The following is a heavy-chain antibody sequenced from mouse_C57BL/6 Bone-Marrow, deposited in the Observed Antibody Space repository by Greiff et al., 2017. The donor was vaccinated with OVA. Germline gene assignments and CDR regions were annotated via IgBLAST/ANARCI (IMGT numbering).Heavy chain of an antibody. V-gene: IGHV1-74*01. CDR1: GYTFTSYW. D-gene: IGHD2-4*01. Sequence: VKLQQPGAELVKPGASVKVSCKASGYTFTSYWMHWVKQRPGQGLEWIGRIHPSDSDTNYNQKFKGKATLTVDKSSSTAYMQLSSLTSEDSAVYYCAIDYDYDGYYFDDWGQGTTLTVSS. J-gene: IGHJ2*01. CDR3: AIDYDYDGYYFDD. CDR2: IHPSDSDT.